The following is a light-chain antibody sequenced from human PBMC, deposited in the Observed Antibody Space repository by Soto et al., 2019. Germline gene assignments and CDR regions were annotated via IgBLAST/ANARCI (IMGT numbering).Light chain of an antibody. CDR1: SSDVGGYNY. CDR2: DVG. CDR3: SSYTSSSTYV. Sequence: QSALTQPASVSGSPGQSITISCTGTSSDVGGYNYVSWYQQHPGKAPKLMIYDVGYRPSGVSNRFSGSKSGNTASLTISGLQAEDEADYYCSSYTSSSTYVFGTGTKLTVL. V-gene: IGLV2-14*01. J-gene: IGLJ1*01.